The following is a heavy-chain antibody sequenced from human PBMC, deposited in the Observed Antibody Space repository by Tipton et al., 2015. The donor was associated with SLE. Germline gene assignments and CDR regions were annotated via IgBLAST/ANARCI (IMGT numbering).Heavy chain of an antibody. D-gene: IGHD3-3*01. V-gene: IGHV3-21*04. CDR2: ISSSSSYI. J-gene: IGHJ6*02. Sequence: SLRLSCAASGFTFSSYSMNWVRQAPGKGLEWVSSISSSSSYIYYADSVKGRFTISRDNAKNSLYLQMNSLRAEDTALYYCARSITIFGEDYYGMDVWGQGTTVTVSS. CDR1: GFTFSSYS. CDR3: ARSITIFGEDYYGMDV.